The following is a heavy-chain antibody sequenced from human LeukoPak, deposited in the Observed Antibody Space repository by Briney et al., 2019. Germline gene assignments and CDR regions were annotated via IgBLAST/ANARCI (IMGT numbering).Heavy chain of an antibody. Sequence: GGSLRLSCAASEFDYSSHAMTWVRQAPGKGLEWVSAISISGSKTYYADSVKGRFTISRDNSKNTLYLQMNSLRAEDTAVYYCANEIRPNDYWGQGTQVTVSS. J-gene: IGHJ4*02. V-gene: IGHV3-23*01. CDR1: EFDYSSHA. CDR3: ANEIRPNDY. CDR2: ISISGSKT. D-gene: IGHD4-17*01.